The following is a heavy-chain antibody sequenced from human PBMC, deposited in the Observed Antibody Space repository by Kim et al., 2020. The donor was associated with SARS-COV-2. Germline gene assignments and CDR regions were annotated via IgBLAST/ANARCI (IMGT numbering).Heavy chain of an antibody. J-gene: IGHJ5*02. CDR3: ASLDDNSGYYYR. CDR1: GGSISSDGFY. Sequence: SETLSLTCTVFGGSISSDGFYWNWIRQHPGKGLEWIGHISDSGSTYYNPSLKSRLTISVDTSKNQFSLKLSSVTAADTAVYYCASLDDNSGYYYRWGQGT. D-gene: IGHD3-22*01. CDR2: ISDSGST. V-gene: IGHV4-31*03.